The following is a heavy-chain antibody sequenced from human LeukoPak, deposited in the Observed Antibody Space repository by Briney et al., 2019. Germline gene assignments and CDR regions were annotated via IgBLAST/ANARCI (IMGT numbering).Heavy chain of an antibody. CDR1: GYSLTSYW. Sequence: GKALKISGLGSGYSLTSYWIGWARQMPGKGLEWMGLIYPGDSDTRYSPSLQGQVTLSDDKSIRTAYLQWSSLQASDAAMYYCARLWFGELWSWFDPWGQGTLVTVSS. CDR3: ARLWFGELWSWFDP. V-gene: IGHV5-51*01. J-gene: IGHJ5*02. CDR2: IYPGDSDT. D-gene: IGHD3-10*01.